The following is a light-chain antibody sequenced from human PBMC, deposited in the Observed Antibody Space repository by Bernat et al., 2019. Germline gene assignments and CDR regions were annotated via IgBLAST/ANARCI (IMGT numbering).Light chain of an antibody. CDR2: WAS. CDR1: QSVLKSSNNKNH. Sequence: DIVMTQSPDSLAVSLGERATINCKSSQSVLKSSNNKNHLAWYQQKPGQPPKLLIYWASTRESGVPDRFSGSGSGTDFTLTISSLQAEDVAVYFCQQHYSSRTFGQGTKVEIK. V-gene: IGKV4-1*01. J-gene: IGKJ1*01. CDR3: QQHYSSRT.